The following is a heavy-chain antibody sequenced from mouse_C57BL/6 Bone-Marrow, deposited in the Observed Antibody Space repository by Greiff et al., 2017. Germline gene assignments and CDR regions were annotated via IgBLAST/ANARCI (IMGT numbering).Heavy chain of an antibody. J-gene: IGHJ3*01. Sequence: QVQLQQPGAELVRPGTSVKLSCKASGYTFTSYWMHWVKQRPGQGLEWIGVIDPSDSYTNYNQKFKGKATLTVDTSSSTAYMQLSSLTSEDSAVYDCAREGDYYYAAWFAYWGQGTLVTVSA. CDR3: AREGDYYYAAWFAY. CDR2: IDPSDSYT. CDR1: GYTFTSYW. V-gene: IGHV1-59*01. D-gene: IGHD1-1*01.